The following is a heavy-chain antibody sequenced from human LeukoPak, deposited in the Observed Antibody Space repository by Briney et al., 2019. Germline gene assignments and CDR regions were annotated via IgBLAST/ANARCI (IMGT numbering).Heavy chain of an antibody. Sequence: SETLSLTCAVYGGSFSGYYWSWIRQPPGKGLEWIGEINHSGSTNYNPSLKSRVTISVDTSKNQFSLKLSSVTAADTAVYYCARAVVVPAAILSRRGGSGRFDPWGQGALVTVSS. CDR2: INHSGST. J-gene: IGHJ5*02. V-gene: IGHV4-34*01. D-gene: IGHD2-2*02. CDR3: ARAVVVPAAILSRRGGSGRFDP. CDR1: GGSFSGYY.